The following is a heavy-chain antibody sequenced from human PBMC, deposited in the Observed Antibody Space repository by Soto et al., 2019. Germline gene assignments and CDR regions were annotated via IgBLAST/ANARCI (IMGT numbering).Heavy chain of an antibody. Sequence: GGSLRLSCAASGFAFSSYSMNWVRQAPGKGLEWVSYISSSSSTIYYADSVKGRFTISRDNAKNSLYLQMNSLRAEDTAVYYCSGSYSRNYGMDVWGQGTTVTVS. CDR2: ISSSSSTI. V-gene: IGHV3-48*01. J-gene: IGHJ6*02. D-gene: IGHD3-10*01. CDR3: SGSYSRNYGMDV. CDR1: GFAFSSYS.